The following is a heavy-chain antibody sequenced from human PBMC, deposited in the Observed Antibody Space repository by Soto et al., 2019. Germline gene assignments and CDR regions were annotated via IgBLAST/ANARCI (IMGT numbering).Heavy chain of an antibody. CDR1: VFTFSIYW. Sequence: RGSLLLSCASSVFTFSIYWMTWVRQAPGKGLEWVANIKQDGSEKYYVDSVKGRFTISIDNAKNSLYLQMNSLRAEDTAVYYCARDSSPFGPWGQGTMVTVSS. CDR2: IKQDGSEK. J-gene: IGHJ5*02. CDR3: ARDSSPFGP. V-gene: IGHV3-7*01. D-gene: IGHD6-13*01.